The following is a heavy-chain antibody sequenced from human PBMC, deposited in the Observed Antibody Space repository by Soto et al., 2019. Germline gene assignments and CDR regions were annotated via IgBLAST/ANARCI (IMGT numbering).Heavy chain of an antibody. CDR3: GSGSLATMSNWFYT. Sequence: PAESLSLTGTVSGGSMSSGVYYCIWIRQHPGKGLEWIGYIYYSGSTYYNPSLKSRVTISVDASKNQFSLKLSYVTAADTAVYYCGSGSLATMSNWFYTCGQGTPVPVSS. CDR2: IYYSGST. CDR1: GGSMSSGVYY. V-gene: IGHV4-31*03. D-gene: IGHD5-12*01. J-gene: IGHJ5*01.